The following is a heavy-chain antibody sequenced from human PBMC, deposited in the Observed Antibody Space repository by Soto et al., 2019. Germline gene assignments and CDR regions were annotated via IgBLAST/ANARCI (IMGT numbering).Heavy chain of an antibody. D-gene: IGHD5-18*01. V-gene: IGHV3-30*13. CDR3: VSDRGYGHASVPYS. Sequence: QAQLVESGGGVVQPGRSLRLSCAASGFAFSSYGMHWVRQAPGTGLEWVAVISYDGSLQHYADSVKGRFIISRDNSKNRVLLQMRSLRAEDTAVYYCVSDRGYGHASVPYSWGQGTLVSVSS. CDR2: ISYDGSLQ. CDR1: GFAFSSYG. J-gene: IGHJ4*02.